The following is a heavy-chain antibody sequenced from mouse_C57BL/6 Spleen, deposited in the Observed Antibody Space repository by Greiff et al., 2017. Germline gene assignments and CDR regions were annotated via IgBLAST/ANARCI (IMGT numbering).Heavy chain of an antibody. CDR3: ARQGMVKGCAY. J-gene: IGHJ3*01. D-gene: IGHD2-2*01. CDR2: ISSGGSYT. Sequence: EVHLVESGGDLVKPGGSLKLSCAASGFTFSSYGMSWVRQTPDKRLEWVATISSGGSYTYYPDSVKGRFTSSRDNAKNTLYLQMSSLKSEDTAMYYCARQGMVKGCAYWGQGTLVTVSA. CDR1: GFTFSSYG. V-gene: IGHV5-6*01.